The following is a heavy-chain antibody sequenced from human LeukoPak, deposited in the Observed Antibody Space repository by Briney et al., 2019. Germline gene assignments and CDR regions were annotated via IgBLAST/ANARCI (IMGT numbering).Heavy chain of an antibody. CDR1: GGTFSSYA. J-gene: IGHJ6*02. V-gene: IGHV1-69*04. CDR3: ATRINSSGWYGGYYYYGMDV. CDR2: NIPILGIA. Sequence: SVKVSCKAAGGTFSSYAISWVRQAPGQGLEWMGRNIPILGIANYAQKFQGRVTITADKSTSTAYMELSRLRSEDTAVYYCATRINSSGWYGGYYYYGMDVWGQGTTVTVS. D-gene: IGHD6-19*01.